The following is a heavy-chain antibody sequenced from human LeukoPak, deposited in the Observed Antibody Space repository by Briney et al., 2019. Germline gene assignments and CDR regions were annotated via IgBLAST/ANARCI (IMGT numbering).Heavy chain of an antibody. V-gene: IGHV3-48*01. D-gene: IGHD3-10*01. Sequence: GGSLRLSCAASGFTFSSYSMNWVRQAPGKGLEWVSYISSSSTIYYADSVKGRFTISRDNSKNTLYLQLNSLRAEDTAVYYCARDSTYYYDSGSSGPHYFDNWGQGTLVTVSS. CDR3: ARDSTYYYDSGSSGPHYFDN. CDR1: GFTFSSYS. CDR2: ISSSSTI. J-gene: IGHJ4*02.